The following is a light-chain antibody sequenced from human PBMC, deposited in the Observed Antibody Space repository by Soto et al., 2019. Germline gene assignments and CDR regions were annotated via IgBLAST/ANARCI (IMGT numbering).Light chain of an antibody. J-gene: IGKJ1*01. CDR1: QSVSGN. Sequence: EIVMTQSPVTLSVSPGERATLSCRASQSVSGNLAWYQQKPGQAPRLLIYGASSTRATGIPARFSGSGSRTEFTLTISSLQSEDFAVYYCQQYNNWPKTFCQGTKVDIK. V-gene: IGKV3-15*01. CDR3: QQYNNWPKT. CDR2: GASS.